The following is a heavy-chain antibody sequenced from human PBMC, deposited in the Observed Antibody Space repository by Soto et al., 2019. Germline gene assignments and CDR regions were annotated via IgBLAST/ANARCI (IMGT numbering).Heavy chain of an antibody. V-gene: IGHV1-18*04. D-gene: IGHD3-10*01. CDR2: ISPCNGKT. CDR3: ARDAGLGSSSPPLDY. CDR1: GYTFTSYG. J-gene: IGHJ4*01. Sequence: ASVKVSCKASGYTFTSYGLAWVRQAPGQGLEGMGWISPCNGKTEDSPKFQGRVTMTTDISMSTAYMELSSLTSEDSAIYYCARDAGLGSSSPPLDYWGQGSLVTVSS.